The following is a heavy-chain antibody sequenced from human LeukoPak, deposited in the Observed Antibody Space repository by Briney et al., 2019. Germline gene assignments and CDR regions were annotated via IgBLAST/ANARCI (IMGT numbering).Heavy chain of an antibody. D-gene: IGHD6-19*01. CDR2: IYYSGST. Sequence: SETLSLTCTVSGYSISSGYYWSWIRQPPGKGLEWIGYIYYSGSTNYNPSLKSRVTISVDTSKNQFSLKLSSVTAADTAVYYCARAGVAGASYYYYYMDVWGKGTTVTVSS. CDR1: GYSISSGYY. V-gene: IGHV4-61*01. J-gene: IGHJ6*03. CDR3: ARAGVAGASYYYYYMDV.